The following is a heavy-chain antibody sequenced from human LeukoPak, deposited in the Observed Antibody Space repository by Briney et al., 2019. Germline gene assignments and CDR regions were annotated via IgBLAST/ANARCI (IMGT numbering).Heavy chain of an antibody. D-gene: IGHD3-22*01. CDR2: INHSGST. CDR1: GGSFSGYY. J-gene: IGHJ4*02. V-gene: IGHV4-34*01. CDR3: ARDKRPSSGYYYFDY. Sequence: SETLSLTCAVYGGSFSGYYWSWIRQPPGKGLEWIGEINHSGSTNYNPSLKSRVTISVDASKNQFSLKLSSVTAADTAVYYCARDKRPSSGYYYFDYWGQGTLVTVSS.